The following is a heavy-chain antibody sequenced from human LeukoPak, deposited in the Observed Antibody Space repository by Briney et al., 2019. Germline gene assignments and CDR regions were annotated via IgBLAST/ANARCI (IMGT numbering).Heavy chain of an antibody. D-gene: IGHD6-13*01. J-gene: IGHJ5*02. V-gene: IGHV4-59*01. CDR1: GGSISSYY. CDR3: AREGYSSSVWFDP. CDR2: IYYSGST. Sequence: KASETLSLTCTVSGGSISSYYWSWIRQPPGKGLEWIGYIYYSGSTNYNPTLKSRVTISVDTSKNQFSLKLSSVTAADTAVYYCAREGYSSSVWFDPWGQGTLVTVSS.